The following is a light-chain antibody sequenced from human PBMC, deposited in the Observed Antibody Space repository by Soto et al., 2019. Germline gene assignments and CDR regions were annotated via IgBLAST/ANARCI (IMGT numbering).Light chain of an antibody. CDR2: EAA. CDR3: QQYNTYWT. J-gene: IGKJ1*01. V-gene: IGKV1-5*03. CDR1: QNINWY. Sequence: DIQITPSPSTLSASVGDRVTITCRASQNINWYLAWYQQKPGKAPKLLISEAASLPRGVPSRFSGSGSGTEFTLTISSLQPDDFATYYCQQYNTYWTFGQGTKV.